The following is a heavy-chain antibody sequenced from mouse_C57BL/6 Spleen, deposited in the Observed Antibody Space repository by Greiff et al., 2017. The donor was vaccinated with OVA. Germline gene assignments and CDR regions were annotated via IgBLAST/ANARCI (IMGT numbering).Heavy chain of an antibody. CDR1: GYSITSGYD. D-gene: IGHD2-2*01. V-gene: IGHV3-1*01. J-gene: IGHJ4*01. CDR2: ISYSGST. CDR3: ARGYGYGDAMDY. Sequence: EVQLQESGPGMVKPSQSLSLTCTVTGYSITSGYDWHWIRHFPGNKLEWMGYISYSGSTNYNPSLKSRISITHDTSKNHFFLKLNSVTTEDTATYYCARGYGYGDAMDYWGQGTSVTVSS.